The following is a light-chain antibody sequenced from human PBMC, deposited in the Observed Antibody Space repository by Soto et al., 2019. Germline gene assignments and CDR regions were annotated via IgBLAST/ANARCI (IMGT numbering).Light chain of an antibody. J-gene: IGKJ4*01. CDR3: QQYGSSPPLT. CDR2: GAS. V-gene: IGKV3-20*01. CDR1: QSVSSSY. Sequence: EIVLTQSPGTLSLSPGERATLSCRASQSVSSSYLAWYQHKPGQAPKLLIYGASSRATGIPDRFCGSGSGTEFTLTISRLEPEDFAVYYCQQYGSSPPLTFGGGTKVEIK.